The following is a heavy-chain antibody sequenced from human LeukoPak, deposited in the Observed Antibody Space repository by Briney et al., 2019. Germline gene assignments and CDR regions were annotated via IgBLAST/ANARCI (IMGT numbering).Heavy chain of an antibody. CDR3: ARQSTRRDWYFDL. D-gene: IGHD2-2*01. Sequence: SETLSLTCTVSGGSISSYHWSWIRQPPGKGLEWIGYIYYSGSTNYNPSLKSRVTISVDTSKNQFSLKLSSGTAADTAVYYCARQSTRRDWYFDLWGRGTLVIVSS. V-gene: IGHV4-59*08. CDR1: GGSISSYH. J-gene: IGHJ2*01. CDR2: IYYSGST.